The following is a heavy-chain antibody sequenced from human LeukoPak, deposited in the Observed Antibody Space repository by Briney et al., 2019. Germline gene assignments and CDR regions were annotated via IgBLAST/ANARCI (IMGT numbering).Heavy chain of an antibody. CDR3: ARVTYYYDSSGPPVYYFDY. CDR2: IYHSRST. V-gene: IGHV4-30-2*01. CDR1: GGSISSGGYS. Sequence: PSETLSLTCAVSGGSISSGGYSWSWIRQPPGKGLEWIGYIYHSRSTYYNPSLKSRVTISVDKSKNQFSLKLSSVTAADTAVYYCARVTYYYDSSGPPVYYFDYWGQGTLVTVSS. D-gene: IGHD3-22*01. J-gene: IGHJ4*02.